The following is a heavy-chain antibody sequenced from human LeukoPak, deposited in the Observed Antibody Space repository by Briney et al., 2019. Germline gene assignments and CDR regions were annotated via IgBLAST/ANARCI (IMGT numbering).Heavy chain of an antibody. D-gene: IGHD3-9*01. CDR1: GFTFSSYW. J-gene: IGHJ4*02. V-gene: IGHV3-7*03. Sequence: PGGSLRLSCAASGFTFSSYWMSWVRQAPGKGLEWVAQIKPDGSDKYYVDSVKGRFTISRDNAKNSLYLQMNSLRAEDTALYYCAKGLTYYDILTGYRSTWELDYWGQGTLVTVSS. CDR3: AKGLTYYDILTGYRSTWELDY. CDR2: IKPDGSDK.